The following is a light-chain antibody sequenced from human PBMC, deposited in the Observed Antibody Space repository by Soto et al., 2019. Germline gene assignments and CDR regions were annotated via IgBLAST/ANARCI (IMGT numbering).Light chain of an antibody. V-gene: IGKV1-9*01. J-gene: IGKJ1*01. CDR1: QGIGTY. CDR2: ASS. CDR3: QQVDSYPRP. Sequence: GERVAVGCLTIQGIGTYLVWYQQKRGKAPTVLIYASSTLQTGVPSRFSGSGSGTDFSLTISSLLPEDVATYYCQQVDSYPRPFGQVTIVAI.